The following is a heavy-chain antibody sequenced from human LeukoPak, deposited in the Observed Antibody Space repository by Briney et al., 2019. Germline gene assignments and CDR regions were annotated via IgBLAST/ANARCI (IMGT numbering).Heavy chain of an antibody. CDR3: ARVADIVVVPASHFDY. V-gene: IGHV4-31*03. Sequence: SETLSLACTVSGGSISSGGYYWGWLLEHPGSGLDWFGHIYYSESTYYNPTLKTRATISVDTSKNQFSLNLSSVTAADTAVYYCARVADIVVVPASHFDYWGQGTLVTVSS. CDR2: IYYSEST. J-gene: IGHJ4*02. CDR1: GGSISSGGYY. D-gene: IGHD2-2*01.